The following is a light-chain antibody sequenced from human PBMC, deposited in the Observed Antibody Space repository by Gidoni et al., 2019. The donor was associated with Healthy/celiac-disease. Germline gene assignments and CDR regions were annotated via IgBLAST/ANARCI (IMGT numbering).Light chain of an antibody. V-gene: IGKV3-20*01. CDR2: GAS. CDR1: QSISSSQ. Sequence: EIVLTQSPGTLSLPLGQSATLSCRASQSISSSQLAWYQQKPGQAPRPLMYGASSRATGIPDRFSGSGSGTDFTLTISRLEPEDFAVYYCQHFGNFGGGTKVE. J-gene: IGKJ4*01. CDR3: QHFGN.